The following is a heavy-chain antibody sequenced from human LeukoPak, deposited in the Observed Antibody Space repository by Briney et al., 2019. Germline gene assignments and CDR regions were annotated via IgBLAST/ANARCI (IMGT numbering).Heavy chain of an antibody. V-gene: IGHV3-30-3*01. Sequence: GGSLRLSCAASGFTFSSYWMHWVRQAPGKGLEWVAVISYDGSNKYYADSVKGRFTISRDNSKNTLYLQMNSLRAEDTAVYYCARDKIAARIFDYWGQGTLVTVSS. D-gene: IGHD6-6*01. CDR2: ISYDGSNK. CDR1: GFTFSSYW. J-gene: IGHJ4*02. CDR3: ARDKIAARIFDY.